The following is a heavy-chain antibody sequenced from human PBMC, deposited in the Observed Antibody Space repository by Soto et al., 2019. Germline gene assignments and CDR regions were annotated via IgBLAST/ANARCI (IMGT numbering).Heavy chain of an antibody. J-gene: IGHJ4*02. CDR1: GGSFSGYY. CDR3: ARVVVVAAKRFDY. Sequence: QVQLQQWGAGLLKPSETLSLTCAVYGGSFSGYYWSWIRQPPGKGLEWIGEINHSGSTNYNPSLKSRVTISVDTSKNQFSLKLSSVTAADTAVYYCARVVVVAAKRFDYWGQGTLVTVSS. D-gene: IGHD2-15*01. CDR2: INHSGST. V-gene: IGHV4-34*01.